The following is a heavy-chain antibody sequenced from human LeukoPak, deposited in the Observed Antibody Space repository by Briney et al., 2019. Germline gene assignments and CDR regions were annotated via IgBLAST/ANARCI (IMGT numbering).Heavy chain of an antibody. CDR3: ARVRIGQQLDKYYYYAMDV. CDR1: GYTFTDCY. D-gene: IGHD6-13*01. CDR2: TNTKSGAT. J-gene: IGHJ6*02. Sequence: ASVKVSCKASGYTFTDCYIHWVRQAPGQGLEWMGWTNTKSGATYYAQKFQGRVTMTTDTSISTAYMEVSRLRSDDTAVYYCARVRIGQQLDKYYYYAMDVWGQGTTVTVSS. V-gene: IGHV1-2*02.